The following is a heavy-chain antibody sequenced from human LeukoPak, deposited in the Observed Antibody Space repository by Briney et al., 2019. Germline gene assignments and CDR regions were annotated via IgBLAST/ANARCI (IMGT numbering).Heavy chain of an antibody. Sequence: SETLSLTCTVSGGSISSGGYYWSWIRQHPGKGLEWIGYIYYSGSTYYNPSLKSRVTISVDTSKNQFSLKLNSVTAADTAVYYCARLAPYPGVWASDYWGQGTLVTVSS. CDR3: ARLAPYPGVWASDY. J-gene: IGHJ4*02. D-gene: IGHD6-13*01. V-gene: IGHV4-31*03. CDR2: IYYSGST. CDR1: GGSISSGGYY.